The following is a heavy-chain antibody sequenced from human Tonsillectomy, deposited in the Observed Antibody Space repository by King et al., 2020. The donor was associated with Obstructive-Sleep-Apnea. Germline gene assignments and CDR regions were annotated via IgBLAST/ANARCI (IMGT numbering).Heavy chain of an antibody. J-gene: IGHJ3*02. D-gene: IGHD2-15*01. CDR3: ARVGFSTYRDAFDI. Sequence: VQLVESGAEVKKPGASVKVSCKASGYTFTTYYMHWVRQAPGQGLEWMGIINPSGGSTSYAQKFQGRVTMTRDTATSTVYMELGSLISEDTAVYYCARVGFSTYRDAFDIWGQGTTVTVSS. CDR1: GYTFTTYY. V-gene: IGHV1-46*01. CDR2: INPSGGST.